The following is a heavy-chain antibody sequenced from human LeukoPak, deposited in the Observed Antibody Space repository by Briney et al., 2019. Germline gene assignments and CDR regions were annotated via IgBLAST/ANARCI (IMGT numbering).Heavy chain of an antibody. CDR2: ISWSSGSI. CDR1: GFTFDDYA. Sequence: GGSLRLSCAASGFTFDDYAMHWVRQAPGKGLEWVSGISWSSGSIGYADSVKGRFTISRDNAKNSLYLQMNSLRAEDMALYYCAKADGIAVAGTYFDYWGQGTLVTVSS. CDR3: AKADGIAVAGTYFDY. J-gene: IGHJ4*02. D-gene: IGHD6-19*01. V-gene: IGHV3-9*03.